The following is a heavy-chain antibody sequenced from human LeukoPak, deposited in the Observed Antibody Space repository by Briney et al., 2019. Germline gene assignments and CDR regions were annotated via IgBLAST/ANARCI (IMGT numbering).Heavy chain of an antibody. CDR1: GGSISSYY. CDR2: IYYSGST. V-gene: IGHV4-30-4*01. Sequence: SETLSLTCTVSGGSISSYYWSWIRQPPGKGLEWIGYIYYSGSTYYNPSLKSRVTISVDTSKNQFSLKLSSVTAADTAVYYCARDKYAHYFDYWGQGTLVTVSS. CDR3: ARDKYAHYFDY. J-gene: IGHJ4*02.